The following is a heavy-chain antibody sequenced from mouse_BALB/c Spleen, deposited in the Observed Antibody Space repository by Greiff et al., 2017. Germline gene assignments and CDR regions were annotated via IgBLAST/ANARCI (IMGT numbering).Heavy chain of an antibody. J-gene: IGHJ4*01. Sequence: EVKLVESGGGLVQPGGSRKLSCAASGFTFSSFGMHWVRQAPEKGLEWVAYISSGSSTIYYADTVKGRFTISRDNPKNTLFLQMTSLRSEDTAMYYCARSIHYYGYNYAMDYWGQGTSVTVSS. CDR3: ARSIHYYGYNYAMDY. V-gene: IGHV5-17*02. D-gene: IGHD1-2*01. CDR2: ISSGSSTI. CDR1: GFTFSSFG.